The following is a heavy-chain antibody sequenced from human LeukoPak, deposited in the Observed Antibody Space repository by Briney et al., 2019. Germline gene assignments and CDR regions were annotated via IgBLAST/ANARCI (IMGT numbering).Heavy chain of an antibody. J-gene: IGHJ4*02. D-gene: IGHD3-9*01. CDR2: FDPEDGET. CDR1: GYTLTELS. CDR3: ATAPPDILTGYYRFMWTAVFDY. Sequence: ASVKVSCKVSGYTLTELSMHWVRQAPGKGLEWMGGFDPEDGETIYAQKFQGRVTMTEDTSTGTAYMELSSLRSEDTAVYYCATAPPDILTGYYRFMWTAVFDYWGQGTLVTVSS. V-gene: IGHV1-24*01.